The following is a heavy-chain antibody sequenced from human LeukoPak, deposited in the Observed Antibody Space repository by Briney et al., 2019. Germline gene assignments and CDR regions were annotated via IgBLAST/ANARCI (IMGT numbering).Heavy chain of an antibody. Sequence: PGWSLRLSCAASGFTFSSYGMHWVRQAPGKGLESVAVIWYDGSNKYYADSVKGRFTISRDNSKNTLYLQMNSLRAEDTAVYYCARDGSSGWYWVDYWGQGTLVTVSS. J-gene: IGHJ4*02. D-gene: IGHD6-19*01. CDR2: IWYDGSNK. V-gene: IGHV3-33*01. CDR3: ARDGSSGWYWVDY. CDR1: GFTFSSYG.